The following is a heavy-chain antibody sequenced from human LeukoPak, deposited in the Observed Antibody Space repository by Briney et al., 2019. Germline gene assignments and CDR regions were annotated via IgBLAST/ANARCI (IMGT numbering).Heavy chain of an antibody. CDR2: ISGSGGST. Sequence: GGSLRLSCAASGFTFSSYWMSWVRQAPGKGLEWVSAISGSGGSTYYADSVKGRFTISRDNSKNTLYLQMNSLRAEDTAVYYCAKSLTPFMTTVVTNYWGQGTLVTVSS. CDR3: AKSLTPFMTTVVTNY. V-gene: IGHV3-23*01. CDR1: GFTFSSYW. J-gene: IGHJ4*02. D-gene: IGHD4-23*01.